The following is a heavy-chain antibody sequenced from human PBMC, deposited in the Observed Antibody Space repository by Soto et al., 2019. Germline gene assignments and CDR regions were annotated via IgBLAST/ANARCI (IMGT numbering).Heavy chain of an antibody. CDR3: ARGGRDFWSGYYESANYYYYGMDV. CDR1: GGTFSSYA. V-gene: IGHV1-69*13. D-gene: IGHD3-3*01. CDR2: IIPIFGTA. Sequence: GASVKVSCKASGGTFSSYAISWVRQAPGQGLEWMGGIIPIFGTANYAQKFQGRVTITADESTSTAYMELSSLRSEDTAVYYCARGGRDFWSGYYESANYYYYGMDVWGQGTTVTVSS. J-gene: IGHJ6*02.